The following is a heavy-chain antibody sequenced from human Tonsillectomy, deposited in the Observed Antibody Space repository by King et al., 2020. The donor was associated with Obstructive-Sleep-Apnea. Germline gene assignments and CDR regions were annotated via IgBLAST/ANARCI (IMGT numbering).Heavy chain of an antibody. CDR3: ARGAVTTSGTCKSPLWGY. V-gene: IGHV1-3*01. CDR1: GYTFTQYA. CDR2: INPASGKT. Sequence: QLVQSGPEVKKPGASVKVSCNVSGYTFTQYAIHWLRQAPGQRLEWMGWINPASGKTRYSETFQGRVTITRDTSANTAYMDLSRLTSEDTAVYYCARGAVTTSGTCKSPLWGYWGQGTQVTVSS. J-gene: IGHJ4*02. D-gene: IGHD4-17*01.